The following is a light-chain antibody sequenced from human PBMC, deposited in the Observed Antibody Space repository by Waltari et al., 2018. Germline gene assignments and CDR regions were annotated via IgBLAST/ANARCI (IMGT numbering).Light chain of an antibody. J-gene: IGLJ3*02. CDR2: AVT. Sequence: QSALTQPRSVSGSPGQSVTISCAGTGSDVGDFNSVSWYQQHPGKAPKLVIFAVTKRPSGVPDRFSGSKSGTSASLTVSGLQAEDEAGYYCCSYAGIWVFGGGTKLTVL. V-gene: IGLV2-11*01. CDR3: CSYAGIWV. CDR1: GSDVGDFNS.